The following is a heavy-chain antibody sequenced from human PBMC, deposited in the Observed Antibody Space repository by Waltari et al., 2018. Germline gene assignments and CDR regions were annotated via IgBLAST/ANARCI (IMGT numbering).Heavy chain of an antibody. V-gene: IGHV4-39*01. CDR1: GGSISCGSYY. Sequence: QLDLQESGPGLVKPSETLSLTCTVSGGSISCGSYYWAWIRQPPGKGLGWIGSISSGATTDSNPSLKSRGTMSVDTSKNQFSLKATSVTAADTALYYCVGQSINVVFDSWGPGTLVTVSS. D-gene: IGHD2-21*01. CDR3: VGQSINVVFDS. CDR2: ISSGATT. J-gene: IGHJ4*02.